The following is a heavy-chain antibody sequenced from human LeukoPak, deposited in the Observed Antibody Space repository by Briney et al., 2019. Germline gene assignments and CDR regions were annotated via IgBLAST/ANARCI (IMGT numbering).Heavy chain of an antibody. CDR3: ARDRYGESHGGDFDY. D-gene: IGHD4-17*01. V-gene: IGHV1-46*01. Sequence: ASVKVSCKASGYTFTSYYMHWVRQAPGQGLEWMGIINPSGGSTSYAQKFQGRVTMTRDTSTSTVYMELSSLRSEDTAVYYCARDRYGESHGGDFDYWGQGTLVTVSS. CDR2: INPSGGST. CDR1: GYTFTSYY. J-gene: IGHJ4*02.